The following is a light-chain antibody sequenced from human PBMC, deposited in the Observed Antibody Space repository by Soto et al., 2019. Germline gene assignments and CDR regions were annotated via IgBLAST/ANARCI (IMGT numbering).Light chain of an antibody. CDR2: DVG. V-gene: IGLV2-14*03. Sequence: QSALTQPASVSGSPGHSITISCTGTHSDIGNYNYVSWYQHLPGKAPKLMIYDVGSRPSGVSSRFSGSKSGNTASPAISGLQAEDEADYYCNSYREDHPRFYVFGTGTKVTVL. CDR1: HSDIGNYNY. CDR3: NSYREDHPRFYV. J-gene: IGLJ1*01.